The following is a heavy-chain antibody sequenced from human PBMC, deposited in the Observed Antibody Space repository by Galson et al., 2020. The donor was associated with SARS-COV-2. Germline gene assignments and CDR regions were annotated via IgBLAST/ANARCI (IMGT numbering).Heavy chain of an antibody. V-gene: IGHV2-26*01. CDR1: VFSPSNARTG. J-gene: IGHJ4*02. D-gene: IGHD4-17*01. CDR2: IFSHDEK. CDR3: ALHYGDYEVFDY. Sequence: SGPTLVKPTETLTLTCTVSVFSPSNARTGVNWIRQPPGNAPESLAHIFSHDEKSYSTSLKSRLTISKDTSKSQVVLTMTNMDPVDTATYYCALHYGDYEVFDYWGQGTLVTVSS.